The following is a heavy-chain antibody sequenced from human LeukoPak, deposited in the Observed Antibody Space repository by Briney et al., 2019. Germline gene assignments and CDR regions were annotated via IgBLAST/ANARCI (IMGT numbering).Heavy chain of an antibody. D-gene: IGHD2-2*01. J-gene: IGHJ4*02. Sequence: GRSLRLSCAASGFTFSSYGMHWVRKAPGKGLEWVAVISYDGSNKYFADSVKGRFTISRDNSKNTLYLQMNSLRAEDTAVYYCAKGGTSWTIDYWGQGTLVTVSS. CDR3: AKGGTSWTIDY. CDR1: GFTFSSYG. V-gene: IGHV3-30*18. CDR2: ISYDGSNK.